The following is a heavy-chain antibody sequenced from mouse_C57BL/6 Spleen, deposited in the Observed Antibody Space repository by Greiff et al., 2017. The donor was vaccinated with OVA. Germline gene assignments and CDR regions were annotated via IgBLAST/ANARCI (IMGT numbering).Heavy chain of an antibody. D-gene: IGHD1-1*01. CDR2: INPSNGGT. J-gene: IGHJ3*01. Sequence: QVQLQQPGTELVKPGASVKLSCKASGYTFTSYWMHWVKQRPGQGLEWIGNINPSNGGTNYNEKFKSKATLTVDKSSSTAYMQLSSLAAEDSAVYYGARGDYGSVAWFAYWGQGTLVTVSA. V-gene: IGHV1-53*01. CDR1: GYTFTSYW. CDR3: ARGDYGSVAWFAY.